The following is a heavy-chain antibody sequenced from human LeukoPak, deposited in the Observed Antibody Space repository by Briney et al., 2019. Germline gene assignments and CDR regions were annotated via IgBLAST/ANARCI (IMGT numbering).Heavy chain of an antibody. J-gene: IGHJ5*02. V-gene: IGHV4-4*07. CDR2: IYISGST. CDR3: ARGIVLPARLDP. D-gene: IGHD3-16*02. Sequence: SETLSLTCTVSGGSISTYYWTWIRQPAGKGLEWIGRIYISGSTNYNPSLKSRVTVSVDTSKNQFSLKLTSVTAADTAVYYCARGIVLPARLDPWGQGTLVTVSS. CDR1: GGSISTYY.